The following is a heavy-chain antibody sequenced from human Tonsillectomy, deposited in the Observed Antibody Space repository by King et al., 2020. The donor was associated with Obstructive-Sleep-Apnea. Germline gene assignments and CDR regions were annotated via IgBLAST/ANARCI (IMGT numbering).Heavy chain of an antibody. D-gene: IGHD3-22*01. Sequence: QLQESGPGLVKPLETLSLTCIVSGYSIHNGYYWGWIRLSPGKGLEWIGSIYRNGNTYNNPSLKSRVTMSVDTSQNQFSLNLSSVTAADTAVYYCARGRTLIAQDHWGQGTLVTVSS. CDR1: GYSIHNGYY. J-gene: IGHJ4*02. CDR2: IYRNGNT. V-gene: IGHV4-38-2*02. CDR3: ARGRTLIAQDH.